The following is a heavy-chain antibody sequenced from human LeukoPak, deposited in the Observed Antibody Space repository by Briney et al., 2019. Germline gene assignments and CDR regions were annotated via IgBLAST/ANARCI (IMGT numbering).Heavy chain of an antibody. J-gene: IGHJ4*02. V-gene: IGHV3-30*02. CDR3: ARESVGAKYYFDY. CDR1: GFTFSIYG. Sequence: GGSLRLSCAASGFTFSIYGMHWVRQAPGKGLEWVTFIRYDGSNKNYADSVKGRFTISRDNSKNTLYLQMNSLRAEDTAVYYCARESVGAKYYFDYWGQGTLVTVSS. CDR2: IRYDGSNK. D-gene: IGHD1-26*01.